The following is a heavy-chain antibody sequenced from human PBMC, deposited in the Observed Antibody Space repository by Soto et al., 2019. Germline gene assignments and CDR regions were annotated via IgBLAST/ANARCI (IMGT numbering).Heavy chain of an antibody. Sequence: QVQLQQWGAGLLKPSETLSLTCAVYGGSFSGYYWSWIRQPPGKGLEWIGEINHSGSTNYNPSLKGRVTISVDTSKNQFSLKLSSVTAADTAVYYCARGLSRLVSPHDYWGQGTLVTVSS. CDR2: INHSGST. J-gene: IGHJ4*02. CDR3: ARGLSRLVSPHDY. V-gene: IGHV4-34*01. CDR1: GGSFSGYY. D-gene: IGHD3-9*01.